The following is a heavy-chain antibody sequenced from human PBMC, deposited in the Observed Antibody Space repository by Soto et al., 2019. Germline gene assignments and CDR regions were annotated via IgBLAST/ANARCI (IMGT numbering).Heavy chain of an antibody. J-gene: IGHJ6*02. CDR1: GFTVSSNY. CDR2: IYSGGST. V-gene: IGHV3-53*01. Sequence: GGSLRLSCAASGFTVSSNYMSWVRQAPGKGLEWVSVIYSGGSTYYADSVKGRFTIPRDNSKNTLYLQMNSLRAEDTAVYYCARDWGSSPEGTSYYYYGMDVWGQGTTVTVSS. CDR3: ARDWGSSPEGTSYYYYGMDV. D-gene: IGHD6-6*01.